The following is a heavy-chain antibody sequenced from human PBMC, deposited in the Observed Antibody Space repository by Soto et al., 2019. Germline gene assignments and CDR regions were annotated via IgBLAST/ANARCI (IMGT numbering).Heavy chain of an antibody. CDR3: AKDQDREGYNPDAFDI. J-gene: IGHJ3*02. D-gene: IGHD1-1*01. Sequence: GGSLRLSCAASGFSFSSYAMGWVRQAPGKGLEWVSATSRLGGSTYYADSVKGRFTISRDNSKNTLYLQMNSLRAEDTAVYYCAKDQDREGYNPDAFDIWGQGTMVTVSS. V-gene: IGHV3-23*01. CDR2: TSRLGGST. CDR1: GFSFSSYA.